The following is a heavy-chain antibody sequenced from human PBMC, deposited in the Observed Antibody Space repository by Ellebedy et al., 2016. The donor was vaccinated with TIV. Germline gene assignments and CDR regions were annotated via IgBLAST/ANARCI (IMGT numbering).Heavy chain of an antibody. Sequence: MPSETLSLTCTVSGGSLSSYYWSWIRQSPGKGLEWLGYIFYTGSTNYNPSLRSRITMSVDTSRNQFSLNLTSVTAADTAVYYCARSGSRIFGETDVFDMWGQGTVVTVSS. J-gene: IGHJ3*02. V-gene: IGHV4-59*01. CDR1: GGSLSSYY. CDR2: IFYTGST. CDR3: ARSGSRIFGETDVFDM. D-gene: IGHD3-3*02.